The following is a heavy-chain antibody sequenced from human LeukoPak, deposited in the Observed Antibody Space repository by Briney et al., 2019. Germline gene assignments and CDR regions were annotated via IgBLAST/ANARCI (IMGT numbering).Heavy chain of an antibody. CDR1: GGSFSGYY. CDR2: INHSGST. D-gene: IGHD3-3*01. Sequence: SETLSLTCAVYGGSFSGYYWSWIRQPPGMGLEWIGEINHSGSTNYNPSLKSRVTISVDTSKNQFSLKLSSVTAADTAVYYCARGRFLEWSHYFYYYGMDVWGQGTTVTVSS. V-gene: IGHV4-34*01. CDR3: ARGRFLEWSHYFYYYGMDV. J-gene: IGHJ6*02.